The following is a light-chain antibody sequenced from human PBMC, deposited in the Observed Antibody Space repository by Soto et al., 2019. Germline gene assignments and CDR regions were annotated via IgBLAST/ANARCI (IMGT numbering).Light chain of an antibody. Sequence: QSALTQPASVSGSPGQSITISCTGTSRDVGGYNYVSWYQQHPGKAPKLMIYDVSNRPSGVSNRFSGSKSGNTASLTISGLQAEDEAEYYCSSYTSSSTLLYVFGTGTKVTVL. CDR2: DVS. J-gene: IGLJ1*01. CDR3: SSYTSSSTLLYV. CDR1: SRDVGGYNY. V-gene: IGLV2-14*01.